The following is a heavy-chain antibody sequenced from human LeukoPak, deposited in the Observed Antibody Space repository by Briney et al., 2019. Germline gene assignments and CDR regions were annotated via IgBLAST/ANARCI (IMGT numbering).Heavy chain of an antibody. Sequence: ASVKVSCKASGGTFSSYAISWVRQAPGQGLEWMGGIIPIFGTANYAQKFQGRVTITTDESTSTAYMELSSLRSEDTAVYYCARGNYYDSSGYYPHFDYWGQGTLVTVSP. J-gene: IGHJ4*02. CDR1: GGTFSSYA. CDR2: IIPIFGTA. V-gene: IGHV1-69*05. D-gene: IGHD3-22*01. CDR3: ARGNYYDSSGYYPHFDY.